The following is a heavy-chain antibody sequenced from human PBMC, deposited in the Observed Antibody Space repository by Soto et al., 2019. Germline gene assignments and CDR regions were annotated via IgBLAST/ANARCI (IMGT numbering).Heavy chain of an antibody. Sequence: PSETLSLTCTVSGGSISSYYWSWIRQPPGKGLEWIGYIYYSGSTNYNPSLKSRVTISVDTSKNQFSLKLSSVTAADTAVYYCARAGYCSGGSCYRWYYFDYWGQGTLVTVSS. V-gene: IGHV4-59*01. CDR2: IYYSGST. CDR3: ARAGYCSGGSCYRWYYFDY. CDR1: GGSISSYY. J-gene: IGHJ4*02. D-gene: IGHD2-15*01.